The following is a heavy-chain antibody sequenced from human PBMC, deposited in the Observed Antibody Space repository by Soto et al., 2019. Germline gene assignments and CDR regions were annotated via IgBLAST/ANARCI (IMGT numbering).Heavy chain of an antibody. Sequence: EVQLVESGGGLVQPGGSLRLSCAASGFTFSSYWMTWVRQAPGKGLEWVANIKRDGSEKYYVDSVKGRFTISRDNAKNSLYLQMNSLRAEDTAVYYCARQARMYNDYGDFDFWGQGTLVTVSS. V-gene: IGHV3-7*05. CDR2: IKRDGSEK. CDR3: ARQARMYNDYGDFDF. CDR1: GFTFSSYW. D-gene: IGHD4-17*01. J-gene: IGHJ4*02.